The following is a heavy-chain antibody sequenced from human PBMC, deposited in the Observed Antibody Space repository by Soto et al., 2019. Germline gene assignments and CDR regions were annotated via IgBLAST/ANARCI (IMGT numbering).Heavy chain of an antibody. CDR3: ARDRFPEMGRGVTLNGWLDP. D-gene: IGHD3-10*01. CDR1: GGCFSGYY. Sequence: PSETLSLTCAVYGGCFSGYYWSWIRQPPGKGLEWIGEINHSGSTNYNPSLKSRVTISVDTSKNQFSLKLSSVTAADTAVYYCARDRFPEMGRGVTLNGWLDPRGKGTL. CDR2: INHSGST. J-gene: IGHJ5*02. V-gene: IGHV4-34*01.